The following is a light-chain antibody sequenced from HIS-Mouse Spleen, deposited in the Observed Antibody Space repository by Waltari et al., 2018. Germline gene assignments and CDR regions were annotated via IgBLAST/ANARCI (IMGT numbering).Light chain of an antibody. CDR3: QQRSNWLT. CDR1: QRVSSY. CDR2: DAS. V-gene: IGKV3-11*01. J-gene: IGKJ4*01. Sequence: EIVFTQSPATLSLSPGERATLSCRASQRVSSYLAWYQQKPGQAPRLLIYDASNRTTGIPARFSGSGSGTDFTLTISSLEPEDFAVYYCQQRSNWLTFGGGTKVEIK.